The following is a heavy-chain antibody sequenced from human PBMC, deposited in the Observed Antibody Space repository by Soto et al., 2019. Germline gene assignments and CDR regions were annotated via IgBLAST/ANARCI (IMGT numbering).Heavy chain of an antibody. CDR1: GYAFSQFY. V-gene: IGHV1-2*04. J-gene: IGHJ6*03. D-gene: IGHD4-17*01. Sequence: QVQLVQSGAEVKKPGASVKVSCKASGYAFSQFYIHWMRQAPGQGLEWMGWINPNSGSTKFAQKFQGWVTMTRDTSIKTGDMELSGLKSDATAVYYCAREIGGTTATLDYFYCYMDVGGKGTTVTVSS. CDR3: AREIGGTTATLDYFYCYMDV. CDR2: INPNSGST.